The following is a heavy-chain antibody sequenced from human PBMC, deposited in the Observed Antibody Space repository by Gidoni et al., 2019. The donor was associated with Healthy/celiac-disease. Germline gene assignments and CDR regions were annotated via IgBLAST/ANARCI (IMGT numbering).Heavy chain of an antibody. D-gene: IGHD6-19*01. J-gene: IGHJ4*02. V-gene: IGHV1-58*01. CDR3: AAVWWGRDSSGWDFDY. CDR2: IVVGSGNT. CDR1: GLTFTSSA. Sequence: QMQLVQSGPEVKKPGTSVKVSCKASGLTFTSSAVQWVRQARGQRLEWIGWIVVGSGNTNYAQKFQERVTITRDMSTSTAYMELSSLRSEDTAVYYCAAVWWGRDSSGWDFDYWGQGTLVTVSS.